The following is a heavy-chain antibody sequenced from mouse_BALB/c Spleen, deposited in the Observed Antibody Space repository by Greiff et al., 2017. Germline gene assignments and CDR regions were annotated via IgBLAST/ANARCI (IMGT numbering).Heavy chain of an antibody. V-gene: IGHV5-9-4*01. CDR3: ARERDYLFAY. Sequence: EVKLMESGGGLVKPGGSLKLSCAASGFTFSSYAMSWVRQSPEKRLEWVAEISSGGSYTYYPDTVTGRFTISRDNAKNTLYLEMSSLRSEDTAMYYCARERDYLFAYWGQGTLVTVSA. CDR1: GFTFSSYA. D-gene: IGHD1-1*01. J-gene: IGHJ3*01. CDR2: ISSGGSYT.